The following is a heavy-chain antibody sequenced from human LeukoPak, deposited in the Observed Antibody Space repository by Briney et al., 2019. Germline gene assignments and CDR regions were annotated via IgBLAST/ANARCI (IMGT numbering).Heavy chain of an antibody. CDR1: GFTFKTYG. J-gene: IGHJ4*02. D-gene: IGHD1-26*01. CDR3: ARGGGVGATAGYYFDY. CDR2: ISSSSSYI. V-gene: IGHV3-21*01. Sequence: PGGSLRLSCAASGFTFKTYGMHWVRQAPGKGLEWVSSISSSSSYIYYADSVKGRFTISRDNAKNSLYLQMNSLRAEDTAVYYCARGGGVGATAGYYFDYWGQGTLVTVSS.